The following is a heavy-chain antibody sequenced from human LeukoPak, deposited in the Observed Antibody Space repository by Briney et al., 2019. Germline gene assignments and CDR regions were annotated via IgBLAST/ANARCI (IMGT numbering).Heavy chain of an antibody. V-gene: IGHV3-74*01. D-gene: IGHD6-13*01. CDR3: ARDRSGNSSSWYSVTSFDY. CDR2: IEGGAIDT. Sequence: GGSLRLSCKASGFIFSLYWMHWVRQVPGRGLVWVSRIEGGAIDTDYADFVKGRFTISRDNAKNTVYLQMNSLRAEDTAVYYCARDRSGNSSSWYSVTSFDYWGQGTLVTVSS. CDR1: GFIFSLYW. J-gene: IGHJ4*02.